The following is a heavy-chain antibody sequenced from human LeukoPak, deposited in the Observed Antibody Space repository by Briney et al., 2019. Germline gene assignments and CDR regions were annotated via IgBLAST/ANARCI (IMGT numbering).Heavy chain of an antibody. CDR2: ISWDSGII. V-gene: IGHV3-9*01. CDR3: VKDQTTVSLSGWFDP. CDR1: GFIFDDYA. J-gene: IGHJ5*02. D-gene: IGHD4-17*01. Sequence: GGSLRLSCAASGFIFDDYAMHWVRQAPGKGLEWVSGISWDSGIIGYADSVKGRFTIGRDNAKNSLYLQMDSLRPEDTALYYCVKDQTTVSLSGWFDPWGQGNLVSVSS.